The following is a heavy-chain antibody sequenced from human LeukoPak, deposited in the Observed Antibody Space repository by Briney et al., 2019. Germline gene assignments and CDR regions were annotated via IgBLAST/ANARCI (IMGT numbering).Heavy chain of an antibody. J-gene: IGHJ2*01. V-gene: IGHV4-61*08. CDR1: GGSISSGDYY. Sequence: SETLSLTYTVSGGSISSGDYYWSWIRQPPGKGLEWIGYIYYSGSTNYNPSLKSRVTISVDTSKNQLSLKLSSVTAADTAVYYCARATVTGDWYFDLWGRGTLVTVSS. CDR2: IYYSGST. D-gene: IGHD4-17*01. CDR3: ARATVTGDWYFDL.